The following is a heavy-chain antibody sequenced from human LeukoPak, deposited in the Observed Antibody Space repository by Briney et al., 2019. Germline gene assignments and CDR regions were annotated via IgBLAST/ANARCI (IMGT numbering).Heavy chain of an antibody. J-gene: IGHJ6*03. V-gene: IGHV4-59*12. CDR1: GGSISDYY. CDR3: ARDHPYCSSTSCLLYYYYYYMDV. CDR2: IYYSGST. D-gene: IGHD2-2*01. Sequence: SESLSLTCTVSGGSISDYYWSWIRQPPGKGLEWLGCIYYSGSTNYNPSLKSRVTMSVDTSKNQFSLKLSSVTAADTAVYYCARDHPYCSSTSCLLYYYYYYMDVWGKGTTVTVSS.